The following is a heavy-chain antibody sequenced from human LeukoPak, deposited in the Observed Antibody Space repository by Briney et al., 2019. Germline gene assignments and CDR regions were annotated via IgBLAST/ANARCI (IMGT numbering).Heavy chain of an antibody. J-gene: IGHJ4*02. V-gene: IGHV3-7*01. D-gene: IGHD6-19*01. Sequence: GGSLRLSCAASGFTFSSYWMSWVRQAPGKGLEWVANIKQDGSEKYYEDSVKGRFTISRDNAKNSLYLQMNSLRAEDTAVYYCARVYSRSSGWYGSLRYWGQGTLVTVSS. CDR3: ARVYSRSSGWYGSLRY. CDR1: GFTFSSYW. CDR2: IKQDGSEK.